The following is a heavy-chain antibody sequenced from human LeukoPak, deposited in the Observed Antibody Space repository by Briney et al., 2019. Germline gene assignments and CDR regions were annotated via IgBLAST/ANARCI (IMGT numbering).Heavy chain of an antibody. V-gene: IGHV4-4*07. D-gene: IGHD4-23*01. CDR1: GGSMNTHY. J-gene: IGHJ3*02. CDR2: IYTSGST. CDR3: ARDGKVYGGNSKDAFDI. Sequence: SETLSLTCSVSGGSMNTHYWNWIRQPAGKGLEWIGRIYTSGSTNHNPSLKSRVIMSLDTSKSQFSLSLSSVTAADTAVYYCARDGKVYGGNSKDAFDIWGQGTMVTVSS.